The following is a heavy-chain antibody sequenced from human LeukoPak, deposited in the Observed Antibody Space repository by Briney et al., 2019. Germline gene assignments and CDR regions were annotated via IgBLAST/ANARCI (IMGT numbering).Heavy chain of an antibody. CDR1: GGTFSSYA. D-gene: IGHD3-3*01. CDR3: ARSYYDFWSGLPTNYYYYGMDV. J-gene: IGHJ6*02. CDR2: ISAYNGNT. V-gene: IGHV1-18*01. Sequence: ASVKVSCKASGGTFSSYAISWVRQAPGQGLEWMGWISAYNGNTNYAQKLQGRVTMTTDTSTSTAYMELRSLRSDDTAVYYCARSYYDFWSGLPTNYYYYGMDVWGQGTTVTVSS.